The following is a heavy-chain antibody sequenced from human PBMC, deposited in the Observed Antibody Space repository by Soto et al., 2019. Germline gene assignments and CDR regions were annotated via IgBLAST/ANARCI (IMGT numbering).Heavy chain of an antibody. V-gene: IGHV3-53*01. CDR2: IYSGGNT. Sequence: ESGGGLIQPGGSLRLSCAASGFTVSNNYMRWVRQAPGKGLEWVSLIYSGGNTHYADSVKGRFTISRDDSKNTLYLQMNSLRVEDTAVYYCARDPPCIAASGAGGWGQGTLVTVSS. CDR1: GFTVSNNY. J-gene: IGHJ4*02. CDR3: ARDPPCIAASGAGG. D-gene: IGHD6-13*01.